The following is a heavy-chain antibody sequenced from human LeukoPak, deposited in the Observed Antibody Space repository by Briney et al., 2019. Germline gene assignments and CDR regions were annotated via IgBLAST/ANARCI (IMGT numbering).Heavy chain of an antibody. J-gene: IGHJ4*02. CDR1: GYSISSGYY. CDR3: ARRPDDY. V-gene: IGHV4-38-2*01. D-gene: IGHD1-14*01. Sequence: SETLSLTCAVSGYSISSGYYWGWIRQPPGKGLEWSGSIYHSGSTYYNPSLKSRVTISVDTSKNQFSLKLSSVTAADTAVYYCARRPDDYWGQGTLVTVSS. CDR2: IYHSGST.